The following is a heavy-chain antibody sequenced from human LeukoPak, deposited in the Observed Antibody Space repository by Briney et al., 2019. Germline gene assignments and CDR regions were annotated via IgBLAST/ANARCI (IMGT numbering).Heavy chain of an antibody. V-gene: IGHV4-39*07. J-gene: IGHJ6*03. Sequence: SETLSLTCTVSGGSISSSSYYWGWIRQPPGKGLEWIGSIYYSGSTYYNPSLKSRVTISVDTSKNQFSLKLSSVTAADTAVYYCARKKGGSSSYYYYYYMDVWGKGTTVTVSS. CDR2: IYYSGST. D-gene: IGHD1-26*01. CDR1: GGSISSSSYY. CDR3: ARKKGGSSSYYYYYYMDV.